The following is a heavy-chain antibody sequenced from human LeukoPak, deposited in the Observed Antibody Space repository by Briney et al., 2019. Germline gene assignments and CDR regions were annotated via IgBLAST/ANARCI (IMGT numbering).Heavy chain of an antibody. CDR1: GFTFSSYA. CDR2: ISDSGGRT. D-gene: IGHD2-2*01. V-gene: IGHV3-23*01. J-gene: IGHJ4*02. Sequence: GGSLRLSCAASGFTFSSYAMSWVRQAPGKGLEWVSYISDSGGRTYYADSVKGRFTISRDNSKNTLYLQLNSLGAEDTAVCYCTKERVTSDGEPFDSWGPGTLVTVSS. CDR3: TKERVTSDGEPFDS.